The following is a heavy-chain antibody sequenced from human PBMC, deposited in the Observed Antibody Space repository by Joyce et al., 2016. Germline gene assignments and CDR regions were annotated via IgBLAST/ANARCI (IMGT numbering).Heavy chain of an antibody. D-gene: IGHD3-22*01. CDR2: TYYRSKWYN. J-gene: IGHJ4*02. CDR3: ARAGYYHTSGYYYPNFDY. CDR1: GDSVSSNSAA. Sequence: QVQLQQSGPGLVKPSQTLPLTCAISGDSVSSNSAAWNWIRQSPSRGLEWLGRTYYRSKWYNDYAVSVKSRITINPDTPKNQFSLQLNSVTPEDAAVYYCARAGYYHTSGYYYPNFDYWGPGTLVTVSS. V-gene: IGHV6-1*01.